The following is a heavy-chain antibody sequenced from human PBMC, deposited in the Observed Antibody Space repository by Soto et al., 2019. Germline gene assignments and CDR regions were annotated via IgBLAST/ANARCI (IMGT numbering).Heavy chain of an antibody. D-gene: IGHD2-8*01. CDR1: GYTFTNYG. J-gene: IGHJ4*02. CDR2: INGYNGNT. CDR3: GRVWVMGYCTDDVCADFDY. Sequence: QVQLVQSGAEVKKPGASVKVSCKTSGYTFTNYGITWVRQAPGQGLEWMGWINGYNGNTNYAQKLQGRVTMTTDTATSTAYMELRSLRSDDTAVYFCGRVWVMGYCTDDVCADFDYWGQGTLVTVSS. V-gene: IGHV1-18*01.